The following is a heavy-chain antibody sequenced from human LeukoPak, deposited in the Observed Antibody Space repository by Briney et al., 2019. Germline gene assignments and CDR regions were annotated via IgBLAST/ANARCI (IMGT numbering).Heavy chain of an antibody. J-gene: IGHJ4*02. V-gene: IGHV3-48*01. D-gene: IGHD3-22*01. CDR2: ISSSGSAI. Sequence: PGGSLRLSCAASGFTFSDYSTNWVRQAPGKGLEWVSYISSSGSAIYYADSVKGRVTISRDNAKNSLYLQMNSLRAEDTAVYYCARGRSGYYYACDSWGQGTLVTVSS. CDR1: GFTFSDYS. CDR3: ARGRSGYYYACDS.